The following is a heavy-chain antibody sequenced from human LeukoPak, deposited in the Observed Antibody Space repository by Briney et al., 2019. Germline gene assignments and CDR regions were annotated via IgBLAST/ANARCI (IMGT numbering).Heavy chain of an antibody. CDR2: INPSGGST. V-gene: IGHV1-46*01. D-gene: IGHD6-19*01. CDR3: ARDSLPGPMRQWQKNGYFDY. Sequence: ASVKVSCKASGYTFTSYYMHWVRQAPGQGLEWMGIINPSGGSTSYAQKFQGRVTMTRDTSISTAYMELSRLRSDDTAVYYCARDSLPGPMRQWQKNGYFDYWGQGTLVTVSS. J-gene: IGHJ4*02. CDR1: GYTFTSYY.